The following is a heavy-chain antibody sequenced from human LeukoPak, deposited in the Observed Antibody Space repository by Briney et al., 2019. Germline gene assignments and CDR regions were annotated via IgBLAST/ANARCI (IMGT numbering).Heavy chain of an antibody. CDR1: GGSISSYY. CDR3: ARMFRSSWYINWFDP. CDR2: IHYSGST. D-gene: IGHD6-13*01. J-gene: IGHJ5*02. V-gene: IGHV4-59*08. Sequence: PSETLSLTCTVSGGSISSYYWSWIRQPPGKGLEWIGYIHYSGSTTYNPSLKSRLTISVDTSKNQFSLKLNFVTAADTAMYYCARMFRSSWYINWFDPWGQGTLVTVSS.